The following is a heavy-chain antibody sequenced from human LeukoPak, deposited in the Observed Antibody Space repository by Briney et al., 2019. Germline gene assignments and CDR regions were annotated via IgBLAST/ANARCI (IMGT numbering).Heavy chain of an antibody. D-gene: IGHD2-2*01. CDR2: ISAYNGNT. CDR1: GYSFTSYG. CDR3: ARDLGDIVVIPTAISLP. J-gene: IGHJ5*02. V-gene: IGHV1-18*01. Sequence: ASVKVACKASGYSFTSYGISWVRQAPGQGLEWMGWISAYNGNTKYAQKLQGRVTMTTDTSTSTAYMELRSLRSDDTAVYYCARDLGDIVVIPTAISLPWGQGTLVTVSS.